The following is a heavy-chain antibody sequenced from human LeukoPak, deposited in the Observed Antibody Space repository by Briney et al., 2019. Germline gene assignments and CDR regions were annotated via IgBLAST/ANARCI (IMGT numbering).Heavy chain of an antibody. J-gene: IGHJ6*03. CDR2: IYYSGST. CDR1: GGSISSHY. Sequence: SETLSLTCTVSGGSISSHYWSWIRQPPGKGLEWIGYIYYSGSTNYNPSLKSRVTISVDTSKNQFSLKLSSVTAADTAVYYCARGHLGSSWAFYYYYYMDVWGKGTTVTVSS. CDR3: ARGHLGSSWAFYYYYYMDV. D-gene: IGHD6-13*01. V-gene: IGHV4-59*11.